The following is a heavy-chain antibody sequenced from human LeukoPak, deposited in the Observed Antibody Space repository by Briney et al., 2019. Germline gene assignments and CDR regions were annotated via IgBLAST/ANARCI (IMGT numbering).Heavy chain of an antibody. CDR1: GFTFDDYG. V-gene: IGHV3-20*04. J-gene: IGHJ5*01. D-gene: IGHD2/OR15-2a*01. CDR3: APPIGPLMTTFFDS. CDR2: INWNGGST. Sequence: PGGSLRLSCAASGFTFDDYGMSWVRQAPGKGLEWVSGINWNGGSTGYADSVKGRFTISRDNSKNTLYLQMSSLRAEDTAVYYCAPPIGPLMTTFFDSWGQGTLVTVSS.